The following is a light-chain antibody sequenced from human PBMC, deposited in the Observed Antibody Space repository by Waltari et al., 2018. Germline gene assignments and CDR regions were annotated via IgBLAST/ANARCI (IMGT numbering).Light chain of an antibody. Sequence: QSALTQPPSVSGSPGQSVTISCTGTSRDVGSYHRLPWYHRPPGTAPKLMIYEVSNRPSGVPDRFSGSKSGNTASLTISGLQAEDEADYYCSSYTSSSTFAFGTGTKVTVL. CDR2: EVS. J-gene: IGLJ1*01. V-gene: IGLV2-18*02. CDR1: SRDVGSYHR. CDR3: SSYTSSSTFA.